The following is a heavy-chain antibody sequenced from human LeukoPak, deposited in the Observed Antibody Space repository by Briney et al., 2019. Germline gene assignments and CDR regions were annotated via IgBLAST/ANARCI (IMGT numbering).Heavy chain of an antibody. J-gene: IGHJ4*02. CDR1: GFTFTDYW. D-gene: IGHD7-27*01. Sequence: GGSLTLSCEASGFTFTDYWIHWIRQAPGTGLMWVSHITSDGGRTDYADSVRGRFTMTRDNARNTVYLQMNGLRVDDTAVYYCARDNWGPDHWGQGTLVTVSS. CDR2: ITSDGGRT. V-gene: IGHV3-74*01. CDR3: ARDNWGPDH.